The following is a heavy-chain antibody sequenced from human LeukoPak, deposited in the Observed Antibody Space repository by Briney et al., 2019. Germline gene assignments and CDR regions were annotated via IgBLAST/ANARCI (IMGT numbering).Heavy chain of an antibody. Sequence: GGSLRLSCADSGFTVSSNYMRWVRQAPGKGLEWVSVIYSGGSTHYADSVKGRFTISRDNSKNTLYLQMNSLRAEDTAVYYCARDHQERWLQLRHYYGMDVWGQGTTVTVSS. V-gene: IGHV3-66*01. J-gene: IGHJ6*02. CDR3: ARDHQERWLQLRHYYGMDV. D-gene: IGHD5-24*01. CDR1: GFTVSSNY. CDR2: IYSGGST.